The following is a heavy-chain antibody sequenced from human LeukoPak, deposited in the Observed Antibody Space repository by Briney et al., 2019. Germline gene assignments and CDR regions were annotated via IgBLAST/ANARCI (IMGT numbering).Heavy chain of an antibody. CDR2: ISYDGSNK. D-gene: IGHD3-3*01. Sequence: GGSLRLSCAASGFTFSTYGMHWVRQAPGKGLEWVAVISYDGSNKYYADSVKGRFTISRDNSKYTLYLQINSLRAEDTAVYYCAKSLGFQPYGTDGWGQGTTVTVSS. CDR3: AKSLGFQPYGTDG. J-gene: IGHJ6*02. V-gene: IGHV3-30*18. CDR1: GFTFSTYG.